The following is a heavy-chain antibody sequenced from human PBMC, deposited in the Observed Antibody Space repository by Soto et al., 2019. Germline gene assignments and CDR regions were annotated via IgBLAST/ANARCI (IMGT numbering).Heavy chain of an antibody. CDR3: ARGRTVRNYDDGTSDYFYFFDY. Sequence: XGTLSLTCTVSGDSISTFYWGWMRQSPGKELEWIGYVYYTGSTNYNPSLKSRVTISVDRSKNQFSLKLTSANAADTAVYYCARGRTVRNYDDGTSDYFYFFDYWGQGTQVTVSS. J-gene: IGHJ4*02. CDR1: GDSISTFY. CDR2: VYYTGST. D-gene: IGHD3-22*01. V-gene: IGHV4-59*01.